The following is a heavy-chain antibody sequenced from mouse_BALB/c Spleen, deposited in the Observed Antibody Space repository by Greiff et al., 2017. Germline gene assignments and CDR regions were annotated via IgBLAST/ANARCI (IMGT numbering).Heavy chain of an antibody. CDR3: ATVFAY. CDR2: IDPANGNT. V-gene: IGHV14-3*02. J-gene: IGHJ3*01. CDR1: GFNIKDTY. Sequence: EVQLQESGAELVKPGASVKLSCTASGFNIKDTYMHWVKQRPEQGLEWIGRIDPANGNTKYDPKFQGKATITADTSSNTAYLQLSSLTSEDTAVYYCATVFAYWGQGTLVTVSA.